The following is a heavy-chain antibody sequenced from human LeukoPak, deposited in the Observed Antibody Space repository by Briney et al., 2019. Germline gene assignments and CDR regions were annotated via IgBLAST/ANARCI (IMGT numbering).Heavy chain of an antibody. CDR3: ARDPTRQLVLTYYFDY. V-gene: IGHV3-30-3*01. D-gene: IGHD6-6*01. Sequence: GGSLRLSCAAPGFTFSSYAMHWVRQAPGKGLEWVAVISYDGSNKYYADSVKGRFTISRDNSKNTLYLQMNSLRAEDTAVYYCARDPTRQLVLTYYFDYWGQGTLVTVSS. CDR2: ISYDGSNK. J-gene: IGHJ4*02. CDR1: GFTFSSYA.